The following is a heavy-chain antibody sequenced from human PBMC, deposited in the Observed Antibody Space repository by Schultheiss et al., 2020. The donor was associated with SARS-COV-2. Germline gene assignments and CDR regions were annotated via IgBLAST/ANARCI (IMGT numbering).Heavy chain of an antibody. J-gene: IGHJ4*02. CDR2: TSNNGGST. Sequence: GESLKISCAASGFIFSRYSMHWVRQAPGKGLEYVSGTSNNGGSTYYADSVKGRFTISRDNSKNTLYLQMNSLRAEDTAVYYCARPGRAARPGYWGQGTLVTVSS. CDR3: ARPGRAARPGY. V-gene: IGHV3-64*02. CDR1: GFIFSRYS. D-gene: IGHD6-6*01.